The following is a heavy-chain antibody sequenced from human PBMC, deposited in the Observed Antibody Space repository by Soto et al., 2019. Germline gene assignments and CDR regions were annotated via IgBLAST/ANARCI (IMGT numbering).Heavy chain of an antibody. CDR1: GGTFSSKG. Sequence: QVQLVQSGTEMKTPGSSVKVSCKASGGTFSSKGISWVRQAPGQGLEWMGAIIPIFDTANYAQKFQGRLTITADESTATAYMGLSSLRSEDTAVYYCARGTGTTWGVFDYWGQGTLVTVSS. CDR3: ARGTGTTWGVFDY. D-gene: IGHD1-1*01. J-gene: IGHJ4*02. V-gene: IGHV1-69*01. CDR2: IIPIFDTA.